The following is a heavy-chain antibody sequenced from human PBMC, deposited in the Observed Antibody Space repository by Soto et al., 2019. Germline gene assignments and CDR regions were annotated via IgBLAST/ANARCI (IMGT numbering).Heavy chain of an antibody. Sequence: SSVKVSCKASGGTFSNSGISWVRQAPGQGLEWMGGIIPIFDTTNYAQKLQGRITIIADESTNTVYMELSNLRSADTGVYYCARAPLRGSGTLQQKYFGARGPGTQVTVPS. CDR3: ARAPLRGSGTLQQKYFGA. D-gene: IGHD3-10*01. V-gene: IGHV1-69*13. J-gene: IGHJ4*02. CDR2: IIPIFDTT. CDR1: GGTFSNSG.